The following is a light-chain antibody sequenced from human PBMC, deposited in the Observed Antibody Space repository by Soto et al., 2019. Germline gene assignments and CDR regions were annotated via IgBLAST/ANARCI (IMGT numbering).Light chain of an antibody. CDR1: QSVSGW. V-gene: IGKV1-5*01. CDR3: QQYESYPWT. CDR2: ADS. J-gene: IGKJ1*01. Sequence: DIQMTQSPSTLSASVGARLTITCRASQSVSGWLAWYQQKPGKAPNLLFYADSNLQSGVPTRFSGSGSGTDFALTISSLQADDFVSYYCQQYESYPWTFGQGTKVEIK.